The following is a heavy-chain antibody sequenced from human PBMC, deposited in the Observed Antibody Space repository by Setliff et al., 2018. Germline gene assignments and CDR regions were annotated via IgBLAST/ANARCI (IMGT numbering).Heavy chain of an antibody. CDR1: GYTFTSYG. J-gene: IGHJ6*02. Sequence: ASVKVSCKASGYTFTSYGISWVRQAPGQGLEWMGWISAYNGNTNYAQKLQGRVTMTTGTSTSTAYMELRSLKSDDTAVYYCARRGIAVAGYYYYGMDVWGQGTTVTVSS. D-gene: IGHD6-19*01. V-gene: IGHV1-18*01. CDR2: ISAYNGNT. CDR3: ARRGIAVAGYYYYGMDV.